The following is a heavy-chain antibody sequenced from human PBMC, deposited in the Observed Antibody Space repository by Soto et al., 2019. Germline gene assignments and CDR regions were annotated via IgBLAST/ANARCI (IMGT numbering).Heavy chain of an antibody. CDR2: INHSGST. CDR1: GGSFSGYY. V-gene: IGHV4-34*01. J-gene: IGHJ5*02. Sequence: SETLSLTCAVYGGSFSGYYWRWIRQPPGKGLEWIGEINHSGSTNYNPSLKSRVTISVDTSKNQFSLKLSSVTAADTAVYYCARGTVAAAGDNWFDPWGQGTLVTVAS. CDR3: ARGTVAAAGDNWFDP. D-gene: IGHD6-13*01.